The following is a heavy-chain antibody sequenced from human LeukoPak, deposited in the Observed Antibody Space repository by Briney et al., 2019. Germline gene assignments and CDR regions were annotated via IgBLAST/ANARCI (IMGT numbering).Heavy chain of an antibody. CDR2: INSDGSST. Sequence: PGGSLRLSCAASGFTFSDYYMSWIRQAPGKGLVWVSRINSDGSSTSYADSVKGRFTISRDNAKNTLYLQMNSLRAEDTAVYYCAREVMGATPPELYNWFDPWGQGTLVTVSS. CDR3: AREVMGATPPELYNWFDP. J-gene: IGHJ5*02. D-gene: IGHD1-26*01. CDR1: GFTFSDYY. V-gene: IGHV3-74*01.